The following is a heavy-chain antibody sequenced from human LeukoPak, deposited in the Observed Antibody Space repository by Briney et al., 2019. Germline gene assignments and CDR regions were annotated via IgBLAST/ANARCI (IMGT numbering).Heavy chain of an antibody. Sequence: SETRSLTCTVSGGSIRSYYWSWIRQPPGKGLEWIGYIYYSGNTNYNPSLKSRVTISVDTSKNQFSLRLSSVTAADTAVYYCARTSIAAAGTIDDWGQGTLVTVSS. CDR2: IYYSGNT. D-gene: IGHD6-13*01. CDR1: GGSIRSYY. V-gene: IGHV4-59*08. J-gene: IGHJ4*02. CDR3: ARTSIAAAGTIDD.